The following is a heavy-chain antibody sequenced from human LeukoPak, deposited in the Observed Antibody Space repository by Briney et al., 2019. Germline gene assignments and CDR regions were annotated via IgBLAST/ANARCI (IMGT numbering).Heavy chain of an antibody. V-gene: IGHV4-4*07. CDR2: IHSSGST. Sequence: SETLSLTCTVSGGSFSSYYWSWLRQPAGKGLEWIGRIHSSGSTNYNPSLTSRVTMSVDPSKNQFSLKLSSVTAAHTAVYYRARRQVRLGELSRTLDYWGQGTLVTVSS. D-gene: IGHD3-16*02. CDR1: GGSFSSYY. J-gene: IGHJ4*02. CDR3: ARRQVRLGELSRTLDY.